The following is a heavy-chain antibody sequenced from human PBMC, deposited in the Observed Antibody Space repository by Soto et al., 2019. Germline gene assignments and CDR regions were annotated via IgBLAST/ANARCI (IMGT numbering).Heavy chain of an antibody. CDR1: GFIFDDYG. CDR2: IDWNGGST. V-gene: IGHV3-20*01. D-gene: IGHD1-7*01. CDR3: ARGKLSSARENAFDI. J-gene: IGHJ3*02. Sequence: GGSLRLSCAASGFIFDDYGMSWVRQAPGKGLEWVSAIDWNGGSTGYGDSVKGRFTISRDNARNSLYLQMNSLRAEDTALYHCARGKLSSARENAFDIWGQGTMVTVSS.